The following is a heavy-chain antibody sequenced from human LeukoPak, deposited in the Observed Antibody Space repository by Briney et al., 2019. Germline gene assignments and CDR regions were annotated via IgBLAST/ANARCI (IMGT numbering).Heavy chain of an antibody. CDR1: GYTFTGYY. Sequence: GASVKVSCKASGYTFTGYYMHWVRQAPGQGPEWMGWINPNSGGTNYAQKFQGRVTMTRDKSISTAYMELSSLTSDDKVVYYCATWAMFGVLVWGQGTLVTVSS. D-gene: IGHD3-3*01. V-gene: IGHV1-2*02. CDR3: ATWAMFGVLV. CDR2: INPNSGGT. J-gene: IGHJ4*02.